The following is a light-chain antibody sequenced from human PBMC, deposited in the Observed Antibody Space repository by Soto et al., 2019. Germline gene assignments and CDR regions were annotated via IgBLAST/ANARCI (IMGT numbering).Light chain of an antibody. V-gene: IGKV3-15*01. J-gene: IGKJ4*01. CDR3: QQYNNWPPLT. CDR2: GAS. CDR1: QSVSSN. Sequence: EVLMTQSPDTLYVSPGERVTLSCRASQSVSSNLAWYQQKPGQAPRLLIYGASTRATGIPARFSGSGSGTEFTLTISSLQSEDFAVYYCQQYNNWPPLTFGGGTKVDIK.